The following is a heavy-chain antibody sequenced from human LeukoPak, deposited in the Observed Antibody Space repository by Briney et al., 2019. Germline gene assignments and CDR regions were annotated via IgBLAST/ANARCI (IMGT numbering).Heavy chain of an antibody. J-gene: IGHJ3*02. CDR1: GGSISRYY. V-gene: IGHV4-59*01. D-gene: IGHD1-20*01. Sequence: SETLSLTCTVSGGSISRYYWSWIRQPPGKGLEWIGYMYYSGSTNYNPSLKSRVTISVDTSKNQFSLKLSSVTAADTAVYYCARSPPITGTTSPAFDIWGQGTMVAVSS. CDR2: MYYSGST. CDR3: ARSPPITGTTSPAFDI.